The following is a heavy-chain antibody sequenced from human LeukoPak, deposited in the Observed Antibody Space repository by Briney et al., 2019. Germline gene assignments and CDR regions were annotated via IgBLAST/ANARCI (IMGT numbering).Heavy chain of an antibody. V-gene: IGHV1-2*06. Sequence: GASVKVSCKASGYTFTGYYMHWVRQAPGQGLEWMGRINPNSGGTNYAQKFQGRVTMTRDTSISTAYMELSRLRSDDTAVYYCARDLSRYDISTGYPYWGQGTLVTVSS. CDR2: INPNSGGT. CDR1: GYTFTGYY. CDR3: ARDLSRYDISTGYPY. D-gene: IGHD3-9*01. J-gene: IGHJ4*02.